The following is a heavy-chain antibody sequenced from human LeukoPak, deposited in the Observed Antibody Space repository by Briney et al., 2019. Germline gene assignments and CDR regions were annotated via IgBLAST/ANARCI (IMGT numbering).Heavy chain of an antibody. V-gene: IGHV5-51*01. J-gene: IGHJ4*02. CDR3: ARYRGTGWHLDH. D-gene: IGHD6-19*01. Sequence: GESLKISCKSSGYSFTSYWIGWVRQMPGQGLEWMGIMYPSDSDTRYSPSFQGQVTISADESISTAYLQWSSLKASDTAMFYCARYRGTGWHLDHWGQGTLVTVSS. CDR1: GYSFTSYW. CDR2: MYPSDSDT.